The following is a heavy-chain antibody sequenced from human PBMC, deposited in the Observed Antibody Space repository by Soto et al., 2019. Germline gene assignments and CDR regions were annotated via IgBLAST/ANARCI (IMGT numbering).Heavy chain of an antibody. CDR1: GYTFTSYA. CDR2: INAGNGNT. J-gene: IGHJ4*02. CDR3: ARDLVCSGGSCYSQLFDY. D-gene: IGHD2-15*01. Sequence: ASVKLSCKASGYTFTSYAMHWVRQAPGQRLEWMGWINAGNGNTKYSQKFQGRVTITRDTSASTAYMELSSLRSEDTAVYYCARDLVCSGGSCYSQLFDYWGQGTLVTLSS. V-gene: IGHV1-3*01.